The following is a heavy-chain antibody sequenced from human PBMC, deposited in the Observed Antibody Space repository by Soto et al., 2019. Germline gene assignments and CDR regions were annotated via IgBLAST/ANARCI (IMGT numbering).Heavy chain of an antibody. J-gene: IGHJ1*01. CDR1: GFTFSSYA. CDR2: ISGSGGST. Sequence: PGGSLRLSSAASGFTFSSYAMSWVRQAPGKGLEWVSAISGSGGSTYYADSVKGRFTISRDNSKNTLYLQMNSLRAEDTAVYFCAKAGRKGSGPRAEYFQHWGQGTLVTVSS. CDR3: AKAGRKGSGPRAEYFQH. V-gene: IGHV3-23*01. D-gene: IGHD6-19*01.